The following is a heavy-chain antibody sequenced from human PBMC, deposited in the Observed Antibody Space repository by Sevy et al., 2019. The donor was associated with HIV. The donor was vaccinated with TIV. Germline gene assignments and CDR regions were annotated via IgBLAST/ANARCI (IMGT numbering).Heavy chain of an antibody. D-gene: IGHD3-22*01. CDR2: ISYDGSNK. Sequence: GGSLRLSCAASGFTFSSYAMHWVRQAPGKGQEWVAVISYDGSNKYYADSVKGRFTISRDNSKNTLYLQMNSLRAEDTAVYYCARNSGGPMIVVVITYFDYWGQGTLVTVSS. J-gene: IGHJ4*02. CDR1: GFTFSSYA. V-gene: IGHV3-30-3*01. CDR3: ARNSGGPMIVVVITYFDY.